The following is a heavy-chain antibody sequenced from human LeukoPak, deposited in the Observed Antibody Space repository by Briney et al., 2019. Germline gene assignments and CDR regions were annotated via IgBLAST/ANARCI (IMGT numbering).Heavy chain of an antibody. Sequence: GASVKVSCKTSGYTFTTYDINWVRQATGQGLEWMGWMNPNSGNTGFAQKFLGRVSLTRDTSISTAYLELSNLRSEDTAVYYCARVAYYYDSAGKSLKFFYGMDVWGQGTTVTVSS. CDR3: ARVAYYYDSAGKSLKFFYGMDV. CDR2: MNPNSGNT. D-gene: IGHD3-22*01. J-gene: IGHJ6*02. CDR1: GYTFTTYD. V-gene: IGHV1-8*01.